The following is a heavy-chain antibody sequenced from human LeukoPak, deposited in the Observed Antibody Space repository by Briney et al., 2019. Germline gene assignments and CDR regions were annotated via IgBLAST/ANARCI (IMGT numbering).Heavy chain of an antibody. J-gene: IGHJ3*02. CDR1: GYSFTNYW. CDR3: ARLRGSYYDAFDI. V-gene: IGHV5-51*01. CDR2: IYPGDSDT. D-gene: IGHD1-26*01. Sequence: GESLKISCKGSGYSFTNYWIGWVRQMPGKGLEWMAIIYPGDSDTRYSPSFQGQVTISADKSISTAYLQWSSLKASDTAMYYCARLRGSYYDAFDIWGQGTMVTVSS.